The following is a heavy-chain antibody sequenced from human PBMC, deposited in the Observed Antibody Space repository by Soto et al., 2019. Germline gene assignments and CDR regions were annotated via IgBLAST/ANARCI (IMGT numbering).Heavy chain of an antibody. Sequence: SETLSLTCTVSGGSISSSSYYWGWIRQPPGKGLEWIGSIYYSGSTYYNPSLKSRVTISVDTSKNQFSLKLSSVTAADTAVYYCARDSSSFKNYYYYGMDVWGQGTTVTVS. D-gene: IGHD6-13*01. J-gene: IGHJ6*02. CDR2: IYYSGST. V-gene: IGHV4-39*02. CDR1: GGSISSSSYY. CDR3: ARDSSSFKNYYYYGMDV.